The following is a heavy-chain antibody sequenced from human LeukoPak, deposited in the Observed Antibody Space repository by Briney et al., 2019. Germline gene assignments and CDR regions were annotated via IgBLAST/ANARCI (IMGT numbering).Heavy chain of an antibody. J-gene: IGHJ4*02. CDR2: INPNSGGT. CDR3: VRKSATRRTSEFDY. CDR1: GYTFSDYY. D-gene: IGHD2-15*01. V-gene: IGHV1-2*02. Sequence: ASVKVSCKASGYTFSDYYIHWVGQAPGQGLEWLGWINPNSGGTKYAQKFQGRVTMTRDTSITTAYMDLSSLGSDDTAVFYCVRKSATRRTSEFDYWGQGTPVTVSS.